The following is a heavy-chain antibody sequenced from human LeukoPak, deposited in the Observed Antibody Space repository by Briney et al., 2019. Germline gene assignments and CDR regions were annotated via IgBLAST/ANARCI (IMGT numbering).Heavy chain of an antibody. D-gene: IGHD3-22*01. Sequence: ASVKVSCKASGYTFTGYYMHWVRQAPGPGLEWMGRINPNIGGTDYAQKFQGRVTMTRDTSISTAYMELSRLRSDDTAVYYCARVPRSYDSSGYYYGIDYWGQGTLVTVSS. CDR3: ARVPRSYDSSGYYYGIDY. CDR1: GYTFTGYY. V-gene: IGHV1-2*06. J-gene: IGHJ4*02. CDR2: INPNIGGT.